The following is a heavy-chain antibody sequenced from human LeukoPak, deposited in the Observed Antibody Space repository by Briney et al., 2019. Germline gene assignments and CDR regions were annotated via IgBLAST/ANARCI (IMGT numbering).Heavy chain of an antibody. V-gene: IGHV5-51*01. J-gene: IGHJ4*02. CDR2: IYPADPDT. CDR3: ARLSGGSVLY. D-gene: IGHD2-15*01. CDR1: GYNFTSYW. Sequence: GESLKISCKGSGYNFTSYWIGWVRQMPGKGLEWMGIIYPADPDTKYGPSFQGQVTISADKSISTAYLQWSSLEASDTAMYYCARLSGGSVLYWGQGTLVTVSS.